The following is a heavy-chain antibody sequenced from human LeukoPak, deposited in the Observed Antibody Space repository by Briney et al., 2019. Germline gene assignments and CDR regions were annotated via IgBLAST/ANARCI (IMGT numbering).Heavy chain of an antibody. J-gene: IGHJ4*02. Sequence: KTSETLSLTCIVSGGSISSSSYYWDWIRQAPGEGLEWIGNFYDSGNTRYNPSLKSRVTISVDTSKNQFSLKLGSVTAADTAVYYCASPTTMTTAIEYWGQGTLVTVSS. CDR2: FYDSGNT. D-gene: IGHD4-17*01. V-gene: IGHV4-39*01. CDR3: ASPTTMTTAIEY. CDR1: GGSISSSSYY.